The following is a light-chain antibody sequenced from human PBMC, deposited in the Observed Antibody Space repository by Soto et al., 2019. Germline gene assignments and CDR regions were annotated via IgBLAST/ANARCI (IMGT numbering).Light chain of an antibody. J-gene: IGLJ2*01. CDR2: DVN. CDR3: SSYAIGNIVL. V-gene: IGLV2-14*03. Sequence: QSALTQPASVSGSPGQSVTISCAGTSSDIGGYNFVSWYQQHPGKAPKLMIYDVNQRPSGVSHRFSGSKSYNTASLTISGLQSEDEADYYCSSYAIGNIVLFGGGTKLT. CDR1: SSDIGGYNF.